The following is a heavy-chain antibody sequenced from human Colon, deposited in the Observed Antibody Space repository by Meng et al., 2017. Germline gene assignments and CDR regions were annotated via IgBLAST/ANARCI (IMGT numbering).Heavy chain of an antibody. V-gene: IGHV1-8*01. CDR2: MNPNSGNT. CDR1: EYTLTSYD. J-gene: IGHJ4*02. CDR3: ARVEVGITSGDY. D-gene: IGHD1-26*01. Sequence: QWQLVQSEAEVKKPGAAVKFSCKASEYTLTSYDINWVRQATGQGLEWMGWMNPNSGNTGYAQKFQGRVTMTRNTAISTAYMELSRLRSEDTAVYYCARVEVGITSGDYWGQGTLVTVSS.